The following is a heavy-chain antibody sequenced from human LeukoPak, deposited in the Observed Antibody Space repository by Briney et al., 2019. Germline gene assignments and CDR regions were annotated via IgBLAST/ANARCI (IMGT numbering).Heavy chain of an antibody. J-gene: IGHJ5*02. CDR3: ATDGAGFDT. Sequence: GGPLILSCAASGFTFNDYYMSWLRQAPGKGQGWLSYINIGGTNTHYADSVKRRFTISRDNAKKSLYSEMNNLRAEYTAVYYCATDGAGFDTWGQGVLVTVSS. CDR1: GFTFNDYY. CDR2: INIGGTNT. V-gene: IGHV3-11*01.